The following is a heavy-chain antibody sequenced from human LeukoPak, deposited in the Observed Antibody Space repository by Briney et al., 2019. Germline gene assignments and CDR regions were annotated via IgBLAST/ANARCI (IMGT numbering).Heavy chain of an antibody. CDR3: ARPRSPHGLDFDY. CDR1: GFTVSSNY. J-gene: IGHJ4*02. D-gene: IGHD4-17*01. CDR2: ISSSSSYI. Sequence: GGSLRLSCAASGFTVSSNYMSWVRQAPGKGLEWLSSISSSSSYIYYADSVKGRFTISRDNAKNSLYLQMNSLRAEDTAVYYCARPRSPHGLDFDYWGQGTLVTVSS. V-gene: IGHV3-21*01.